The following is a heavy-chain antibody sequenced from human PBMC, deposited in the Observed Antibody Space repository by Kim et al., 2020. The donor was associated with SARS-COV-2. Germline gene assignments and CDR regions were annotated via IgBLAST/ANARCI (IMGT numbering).Heavy chain of an antibody. D-gene: IGHD1-7*01. V-gene: IGHV5-10-1*01. CDR1: GYRFTSYW. Sequence: GESLKISCKGSGYRFTSYWITWVRQKPGKGLEWMWRFDPSDSASPYSPSFQGHVIFSADKTTNTAYLQWSSLKTSDSAVYYCARGWNWNFDMFDHWGQG. CDR3: ARGWNWNFDMFDH. J-gene: IGHJ4*02. CDR2: FDPSDSAS.